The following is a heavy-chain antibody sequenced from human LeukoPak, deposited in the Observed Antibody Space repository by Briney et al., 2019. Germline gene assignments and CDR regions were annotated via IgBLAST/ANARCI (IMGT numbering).Heavy chain of an antibody. CDR3: ARSYDSSGYPGDYYYYMDV. CDR1: GGSFSGYY. Sequence: SETLSLTCAVYGGSFSGYYWSWIRKPPGKGLEWIGEINHSGSTNYNPSLKSRVTISVDTSKNQFSLKLSSVTAAGTAVYYCARSYDSSGYPGDYYYYMDVWGKGTTVTVSS. D-gene: IGHD3-22*01. J-gene: IGHJ6*03. V-gene: IGHV4-34*01. CDR2: INHSGST.